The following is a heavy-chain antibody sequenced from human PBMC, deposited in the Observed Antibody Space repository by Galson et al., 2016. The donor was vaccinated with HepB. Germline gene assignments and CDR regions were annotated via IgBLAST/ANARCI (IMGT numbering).Heavy chain of an antibody. D-gene: IGHD6-6*01. CDR2: TYISGSS. CDR1: GGSISSATYY. CDR3: ARVQAARHGNYYGMDV. Sequence: TLSLTCTVSGGSISSATYYWSWIRQPAGKGLEWIGRTYISGSSNYNPSLKSRVSISVDTSKNQFSLKLSSVTAADTAVYYCARVQAARHGNYYGMDVWGKGTTVTVSS. J-gene: IGHJ6*04. V-gene: IGHV4-61*02.